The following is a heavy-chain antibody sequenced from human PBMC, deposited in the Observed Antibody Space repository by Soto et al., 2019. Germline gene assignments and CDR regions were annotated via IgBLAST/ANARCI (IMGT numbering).Heavy chain of an antibody. V-gene: IGHV3-23*01. CDR1: GFTFSAFA. CDR3: AKDKYSGSPSVIDY. D-gene: IGHD1-26*01. J-gene: IGHJ4*02. Sequence: EVQLLESGGGLVQSGESLRLSCAASGFTFSAFAMSWVRQAPGKGLEWVSSLSNSGDSTYYADSVKGRFSISRDNSKNTLLLQMNTLRAEETALYYCAKDKYSGSPSVIDYWGQGILVTVSS. CDR2: LSNSGDST.